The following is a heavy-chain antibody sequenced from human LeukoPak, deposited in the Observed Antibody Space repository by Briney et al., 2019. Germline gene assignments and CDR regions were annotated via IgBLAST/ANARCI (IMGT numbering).Heavy chain of an antibody. CDR3: ARHPSANYFSYFDY. V-gene: IGHV4-61*01. CDR1: GGSVSSGSVSSYY. J-gene: IGHJ4*02. Sequence: SETLSLTCTVSGGSVSSGSVSSYYWYWIRQPPGKGLEYIGCIYHTGSTNYNPSLKSRVTISVDTSKNQFSLKLSSVTAADTAVYYCARHPSANYFSYFDYWGQGILVTVSS. CDR2: IYHTGST. D-gene: IGHD4/OR15-4a*01.